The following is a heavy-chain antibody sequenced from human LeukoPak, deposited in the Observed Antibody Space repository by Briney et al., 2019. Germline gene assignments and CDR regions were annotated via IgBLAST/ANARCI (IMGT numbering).Heavy chain of an antibody. CDR1: GGSISSGGYS. D-gene: IGHD5-18*01. Sequence: SQTLSLTCAVSGGSISSGGYSWSRIRQPPGEGLEWIGYIYHSGSTYYNPSLKSRVTISVDRSKNQFSLKLGSVTAADTAVYYCARGVGKFSYGSSYYYYYGMDVWGQGTTVTVSS. V-gene: IGHV4-30-2*01. CDR3: ARGVGKFSYGSSYYYYYGMDV. CDR2: IYHSGST. J-gene: IGHJ6*02.